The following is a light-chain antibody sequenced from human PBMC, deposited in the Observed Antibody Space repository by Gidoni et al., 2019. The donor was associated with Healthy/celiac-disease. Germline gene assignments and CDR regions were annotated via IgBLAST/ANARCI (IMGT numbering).Light chain of an antibody. CDR1: QSISSY. J-gene: IGKJ5*01. CDR2: AAS. V-gene: IGKV1-39*01. Sequence: DIQMTQSPSSLSASVGDRVTITCRASQSISSYLNWYQQKPGKAPKLLIYAASRLQGGVPSRFSGSGSGTDFTLTISSLQPEDFATYYCQQSYSTSITFGQGTRLEIK. CDR3: QQSYSTSIT.